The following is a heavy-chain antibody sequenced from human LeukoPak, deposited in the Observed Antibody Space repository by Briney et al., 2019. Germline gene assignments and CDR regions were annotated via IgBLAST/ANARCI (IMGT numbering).Heavy chain of an antibody. Sequence: GESLKISCKASGYTFTNYWIGWVRQMLGKGLEWMGMIYPYDSQTTYSPSFQGQVTISADKSISTAYLQWSSLKSSDTAMFYCARSPRISGSFSHWGQGTLLTVSS. CDR2: IYPYDSQT. J-gene: IGHJ4*02. CDR3: ARSPRISGSFSH. D-gene: IGHD1-26*01. CDR1: GYTFTNYW. V-gene: IGHV5-51*01.